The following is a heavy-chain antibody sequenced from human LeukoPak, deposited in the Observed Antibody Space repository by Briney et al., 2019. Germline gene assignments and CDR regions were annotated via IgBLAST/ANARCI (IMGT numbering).Heavy chain of an antibody. D-gene: IGHD3-10*01. V-gene: IGHV1-2*02. CDR3: ARARIITMVRGYAFDI. Sequence: ASVKVSCKASGYTFTGYYMHWVRQAPGQGLEWMGWINLNSGGTNYAQKFQGRVTMTRDTSISTAYMELSRLRSDDTAVYYCARARIITMVRGYAFDIWGQGTMVTVSS. CDR1: GYTFTGYY. J-gene: IGHJ3*02. CDR2: INLNSGGT.